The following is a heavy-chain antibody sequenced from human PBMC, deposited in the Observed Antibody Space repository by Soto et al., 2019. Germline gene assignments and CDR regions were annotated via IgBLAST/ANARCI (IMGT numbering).Heavy chain of an antibody. CDR2: MYHSGST. J-gene: IGHJ4*02. V-gene: IGHV4-4*02. D-gene: IGHD6-19*01. Sequence: QVQLQESGPGLVKPSGTLSLTCAGSGASISSDNWWNWVRQPPGKGLEWIGEMYHSGSTNYNPSLQRRITISVDKSKNHCSLNLSSVTAADTAVYYCASSSGWYRLDFWGQGTLVTVSS. CDR1: GASISSDNW. CDR3: ASSSGWYRLDF.